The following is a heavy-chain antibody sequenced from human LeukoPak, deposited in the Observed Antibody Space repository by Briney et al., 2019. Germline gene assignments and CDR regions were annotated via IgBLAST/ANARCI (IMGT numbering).Heavy chain of an antibody. CDR3: ARAEINDYDRY. V-gene: IGHV4-38-2*01. D-gene: IGHD4-17*01. J-gene: IGHJ4*02. CDR2: INYSGRT. CDR1: GYSIRSGYQ. Sequence: PSETLSLTCSVSGYSIRSGYQWGWIRQAPGKGLEWIGSINYSGRTYDNPSLKSRVTISIDTSKNQIFLKLRSTTAADTAHYYCARAEINDYDRYWGQGILVIVSS.